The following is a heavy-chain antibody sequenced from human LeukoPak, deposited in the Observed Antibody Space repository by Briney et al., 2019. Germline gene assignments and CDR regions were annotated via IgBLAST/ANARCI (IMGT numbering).Heavy chain of an antibody. CDR2: IHPDGNEK. CDR3: ARGDDFSGDY. J-gene: IGHJ4*02. D-gene: IGHD2-21*02. Sequence: RGALRLSRPATGFTHLPYLLRSVGPTPGKGVAGVASIHPDGNEKYHVGSVKGRFTISRDNAKNSLYLQMNSLRVEDTAVYYCARGDDFSGDYWGQGTLVTVSS. V-gene: IGHV3-7*04. CDR1: GFTHLPYL.